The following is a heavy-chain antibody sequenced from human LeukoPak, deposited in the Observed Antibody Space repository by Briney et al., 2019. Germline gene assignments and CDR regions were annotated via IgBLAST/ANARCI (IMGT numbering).Heavy chain of an antibody. V-gene: IGHV4-34*01. CDR1: GGSFSGYY. CDR3: ARATYYYDSSGYYSRSHWFDP. CDR2: INHSGST. J-gene: IGHJ5*02. Sequence: SETLSLTCAVYGGSFSGYYWSWIRQPPGKGLEWIGEINHSGSTNYNPSLKSRVTISVDTSKNQFSLKLSSVTAADTAVYYCARATYYYDSSGYYSRSHWFDPWGRGTLVTVSS. D-gene: IGHD3-22*01.